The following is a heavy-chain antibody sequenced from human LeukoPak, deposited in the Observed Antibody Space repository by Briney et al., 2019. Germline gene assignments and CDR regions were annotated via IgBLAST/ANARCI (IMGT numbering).Heavy chain of an antibody. CDR3: AREDGSSGVLDYYYGMDV. Sequence: GGSLRLSCAASGFTFSSYGMHWVRQAPGKGLEWVAVIWYDGSNKYYADSVKGRFTISRDNSKNSLYLQMNSLRAEDTAVYYCAREDGSSGVLDYYYGMDVWGQGTTVTVSS. J-gene: IGHJ6*02. D-gene: IGHD6-13*01. CDR2: IWYDGSNK. V-gene: IGHV3-33*01. CDR1: GFTFSSYG.